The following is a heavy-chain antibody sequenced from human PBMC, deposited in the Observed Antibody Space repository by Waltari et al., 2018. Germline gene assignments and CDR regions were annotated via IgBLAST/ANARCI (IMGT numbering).Heavy chain of an antibody. CDR3: VADYSNAGLLSF. D-gene: IGHD4-4*01. CDR2: IRSDPHSFET. Sequence: EVHLVESGGGLVQPGGSLKLSCAASGFTFSASPIHWVREASGKGLECIGRIRSDPHSFETAYAASVRGRFIISRDDSENTAYLQMNGLKTEDTAMYHCVADYSNAGLLSFWGHGTLVTVSS. J-gene: IGHJ4*01. CDR1: GFTFSASP. V-gene: IGHV3-73*02.